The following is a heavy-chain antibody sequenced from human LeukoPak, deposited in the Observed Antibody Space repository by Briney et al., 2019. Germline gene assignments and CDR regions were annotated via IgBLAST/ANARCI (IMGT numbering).Heavy chain of an antibody. V-gene: IGHV4-31*03. J-gene: IGHJ4*02. D-gene: IGHD2-2*01. CDR3: AKAGYCSSTSCYDPYYFDY. CDR1: GGSISSGGYY. Sequence: PSETLSLTCTVSGGSISSGGYYWSWIRQHPGKGLEWIGYIYYSGSTYYNPSLKSRVTISVDTSKNRFSLKLSSVTAADTAVYYCAKAGYCSSTSCYDPYYFDYWGQGTLVTVSS. CDR2: IYYSGST.